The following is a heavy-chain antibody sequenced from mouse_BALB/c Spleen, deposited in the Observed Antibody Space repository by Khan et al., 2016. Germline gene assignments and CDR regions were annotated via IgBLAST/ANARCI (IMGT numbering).Heavy chain of an antibody. CDR1: GYTFSSYW. V-gene: IGHV1-9*01. J-gene: IGHJ4*01. D-gene: IGHD2-4*01. Sequence: QVQLQQSGAELMKPGASVKISCKATGYTFSSYWIEWVKQRPGHGLEWIGEILPGSGSTNYNEKFKGKATLTADTSSNTANMQLSSLTSEDSAVYYCAGWDYDSCYAMDYWGQGTSVTVSS. CDR2: ILPGSGST. CDR3: AGWDYDSCYAMDY.